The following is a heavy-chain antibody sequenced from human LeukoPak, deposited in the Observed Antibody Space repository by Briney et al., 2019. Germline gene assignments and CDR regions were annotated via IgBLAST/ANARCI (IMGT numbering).Heavy chain of an antibody. Sequence: PGGSLRLSCAASGFTFSSYGMHWVRQAPGKGLEWVAFIRYDGSNKYYADSVKGRFTISRDNAKNSLYLQMNSLRAEDTAVYYCASADYGDYYGSFDYWGQGTLVTVSS. J-gene: IGHJ4*02. V-gene: IGHV3-30*02. CDR1: GFTFSSYG. CDR2: IRYDGSNK. CDR3: ASADYGDYYGSFDY. D-gene: IGHD4-17*01.